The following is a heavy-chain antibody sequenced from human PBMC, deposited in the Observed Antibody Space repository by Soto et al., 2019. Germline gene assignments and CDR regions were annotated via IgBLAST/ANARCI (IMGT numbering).Heavy chain of an antibody. CDR2: IDSSTKYT. J-gene: IGHJ6*02. CDR1: GFTFRDYY. CDR3: ATAYYYTMDV. V-gene: IGHV3-11*05. Sequence: QVQLVESGGGLVRPGGSLRLSCEASGFTFRDYYMTWFRQAPGQGLEWLSYIDSSTKYTNYADSVKGRFTISRDNAKNSLYLQMNSLRADDTAVYYCATAYYYTMDVWGQGTMVTVSS.